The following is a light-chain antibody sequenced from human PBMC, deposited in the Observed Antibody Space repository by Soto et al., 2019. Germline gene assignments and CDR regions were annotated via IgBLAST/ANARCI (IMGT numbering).Light chain of an antibody. CDR1: PGGSNN. CDR2: GAS. J-gene: IGKJ4*01. Sequence: EIVITQSSANLSGSPGERGHLSCKARPGGSNNLAWYQQKPGQASRLLIYGASTRATGIPARFSGSGSGTEFTLTISSLQSEDFAVYYCQQYNNWPPLTFGGGTKVEIK. V-gene: IGKV3-15*01. CDR3: QQYNNWPPLT.